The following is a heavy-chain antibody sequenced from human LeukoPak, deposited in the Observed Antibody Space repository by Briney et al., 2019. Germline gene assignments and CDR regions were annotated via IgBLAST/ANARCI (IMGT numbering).Heavy chain of an antibody. V-gene: IGHV1-2*02. CDR3: ARGKVGATPFGY. CDR1: GYTFTGYY. D-gene: IGHD1-26*01. Sequence: GPVKVSCKASGYTFTGYYMHWVRQAPGQGLEWMGWINPNSGGTNYAQKFQGRVTMTRDTSISTAYMELSRLRSDDTAVYYCARGKVGATPFGYWGQGTLVTVSS. J-gene: IGHJ4*02. CDR2: INPNSGGT.